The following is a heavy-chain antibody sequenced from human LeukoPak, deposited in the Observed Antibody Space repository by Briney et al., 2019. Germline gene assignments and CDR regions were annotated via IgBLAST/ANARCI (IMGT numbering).Heavy chain of an antibody. CDR1: GFTFSSYA. Sequence: GGSLRLSCAASGFTFSSYAMHWVRQAPGKGLEWVAVISYDGSNKYYADSVKGRFTISRDNSKNTLYLQMNSLRAEDTAVYYCGRGQWQELHDYWGQGTLVIVSS. D-gene: IGHD6-19*01. J-gene: IGHJ4*02. CDR2: ISYDGSNK. V-gene: IGHV3-30-3*01. CDR3: GRGQWQELHDY.